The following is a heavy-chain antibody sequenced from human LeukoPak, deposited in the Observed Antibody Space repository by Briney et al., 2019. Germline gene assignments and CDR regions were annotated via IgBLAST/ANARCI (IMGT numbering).Heavy chain of an antibody. J-gene: IGHJ4*02. V-gene: IGHV7-4-1*02. CDR2: INTNTGNP. D-gene: IGHD6-19*01. Sequence: ASVKVSCKASGYTFTSYAMNWVRQAPGQGLEWMGWINTNTGNPTYAQCFTGWFVFSLDTSVSTAYLQISSLKAEDTAVYYCAREDSVAGTYYFDYWGQGTLVTVSS. CDR1: GYTFTSYA. CDR3: AREDSVAGTYYFDY.